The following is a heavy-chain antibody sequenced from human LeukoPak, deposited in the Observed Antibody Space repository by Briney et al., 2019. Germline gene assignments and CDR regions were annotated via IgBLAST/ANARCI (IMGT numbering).Heavy chain of an antibody. V-gene: IGHV1-2*02. CDR2: INPNSGGT. D-gene: IGHD3-3*01. CDR3: ARNYDFWCGFDP. J-gene: IGHJ5*02. Sequence: ASVWVSCKASGYTFTGYYMHWVRQAPGQGLEWMGWINPNSGGTNYAQKFQGRVTMTRDTSISTAYMELSRLRSDDTAVYYCARNYDFWCGFDPWGQGNLVIVSS. CDR1: GYTFTGYY.